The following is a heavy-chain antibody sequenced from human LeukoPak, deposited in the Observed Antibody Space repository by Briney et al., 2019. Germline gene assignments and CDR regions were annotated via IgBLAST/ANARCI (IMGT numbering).Heavy chain of an antibody. CDR3: ASHPALRYFDWATHDY. CDR1: GDSISSGRYY. J-gene: IGHJ4*02. Sequence: PAETLSLTCTVSGDSISSGRYYWSWIRQPAGKGLEWIGRIYTSGSTNYNPSLKSRVTISIDTSKNQFSLKLSSVTAADTAVYYCASHPALRYFDWATHDYWGQGTLVTVSS. V-gene: IGHV4-61*02. D-gene: IGHD3-9*01. CDR2: IYTSGST.